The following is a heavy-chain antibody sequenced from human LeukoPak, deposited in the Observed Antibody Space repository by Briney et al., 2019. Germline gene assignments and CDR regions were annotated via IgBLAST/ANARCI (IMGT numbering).Heavy chain of an antibody. V-gene: IGHV3-7*01. CDR3: ARGWFDS. CDR1: GFSFTTYW. J-gene: IGHJ5*01. Sequence: PGGSLRLSCGASGFSFTTYWMAWVRQAPGKGLEWVANIKQDGTEKYYVDSVKGRFTISRDNAKNSLYLQLNSLRAEDTAIYYCARGWFDSWGQGTLLTVSS. CDR2: IKQDGTEK.